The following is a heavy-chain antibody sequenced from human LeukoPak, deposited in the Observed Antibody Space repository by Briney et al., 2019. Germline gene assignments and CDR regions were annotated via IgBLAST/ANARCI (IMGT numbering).Heavy chain of an antibody. V-gene: IGHV4-30-4*08. CDR2: IYYTGST. CDR1: GGSISSGNYY. CDR3: ARVPPHDAFDI. J-gene: IGHJ3*02. Sequence: PSETLSLTCTVSGGSISSGNYYWSWIRQPPGKGLEWIGYIYYTGSTYYNPSLKSRVTISVDTSKNQFSLKLSSVTAADTAVYYCARVPPHDAFDIWGQGIMVTVSS.